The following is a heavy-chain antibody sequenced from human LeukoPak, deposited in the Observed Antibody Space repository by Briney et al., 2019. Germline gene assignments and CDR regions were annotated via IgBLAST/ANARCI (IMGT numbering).Heavy chain of an antibody. CDR3: ARDRGGIHYGDNWFDP. CDR1: GYSISSGYY. V-gene: IGHV4-38-2*02. CDR2: IYHSGST. J-gene: IGHJ5*02. D-gene: IGHD4-17*01. Sequence: SETLSLTCTVSGYSISSGYYWGWIRQPPGKGLEWIGSIYHSGSTYYNPSLKSRVTISVDTSKNQFSLKLSSVTAADTAVYYCARDRGGIHYGDNWFDPWGQGTLVTVSS.